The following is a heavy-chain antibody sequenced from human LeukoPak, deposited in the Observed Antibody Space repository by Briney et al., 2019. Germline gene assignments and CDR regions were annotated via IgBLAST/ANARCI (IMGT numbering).Heavy chain of an antibody. CDR1: GYTFTSYG. D-gene: IGHD3-3*01. CDR3: ARMVPPNYDFWSGTDRIDP. V-gene: IGHV1-18*01. CDR2: ISAYNGNT. Sequence: ASVKVSCKASGYTFTSYGISWVRQAPGQGLEWMGWISAYNGNTNYAQKLQGRVTMTTDTSTSTAYMELRSLRSDDTAVYYCARMVPPNYDFWSGTDRIDPWGQGTLVTVSS. J-gene: IGHJ5*02.